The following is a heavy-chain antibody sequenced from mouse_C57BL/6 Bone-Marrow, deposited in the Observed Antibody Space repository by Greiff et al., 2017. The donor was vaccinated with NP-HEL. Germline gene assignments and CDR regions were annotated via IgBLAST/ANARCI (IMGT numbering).Heavy chain of an antibody. D-gene: IGHD1-1*01. CDR2: IYPKSGNT. Sequence: VQLQQSGAELARPGASVKLSCKASGYTFTSYGISWVKQRPGQGLEWIGEIYPKSGNTYYNEKFKGKATLTADKSSSTAYMELRSLTSEDSAVYCCAGRDYYGSSRFAYWGQGTLVTVSA. CDR3: AGRDYYGSSRFAY. V-gene: IGHV1-81*01. CDR1: GYTFTSYG. J-gene: IGHJ3*01.